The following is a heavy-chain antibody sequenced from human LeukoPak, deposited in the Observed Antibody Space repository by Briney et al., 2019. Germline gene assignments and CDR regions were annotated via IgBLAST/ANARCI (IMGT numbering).Heavy chain of an antibody. D-gene: IGHD4-17*01. J-gene: IGHJ3*02. CDR2: IWYDGSNK. Sequence: PGGSLRLSCVASGFTFSSYGMHWVRQAPGKGLEWVAVIWYDGSNKYYADSVKGRFTISRDNSKNTLYLQMNSLRAEDTAVYYCARDRATVTTQGAFDIWGQGTMVTVSS. CDR3: ARDRATVTTQGAFDI. V-gene: IGHV3-33*01. CDR1: GFTFSSYG.